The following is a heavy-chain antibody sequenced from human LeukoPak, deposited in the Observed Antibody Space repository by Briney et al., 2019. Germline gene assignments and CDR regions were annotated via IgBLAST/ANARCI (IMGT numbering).Heavy chain of an antibody. CDR1: GFAFSSSA. V-gene: IGHV3-64D*06. Sequence: PGGSLRLSCSASGFAFSSSAMHWIRQAPGKGLQYVSIVSSNGDITYYADSVKGRFTISRDNSKNTLYLQMSSLRPEDTAVYYCVKDLEAWGQGTLLTVSS. J-gene: IGHJ5*02. D-gene: IGHD3-3*01. CDR3: VKDLEA. CDR2: VSSNGDIT.